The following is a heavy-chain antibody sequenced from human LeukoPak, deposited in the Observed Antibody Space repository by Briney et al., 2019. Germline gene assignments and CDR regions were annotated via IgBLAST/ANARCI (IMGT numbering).Heavy chain of an antibody. J-gene: IGHJ4*02. CDR1: GFTFSNFY. CDR2: ISGSGSGT. D-gene: IGHD5-24*01. V-gene: IGHV3-23*01. CDR3: ARSGTEDGYNIYFDH. Sequence: GGSLRLSCAASGFTFSNFYMSWIRQAPGKGLEWVSLISGSGSGTHYADPVKGRFTISRDNSKNMLYLHMNTLRADDTAVYYCARSGTEDGYNIYFDHWGQGTLVTVSS.